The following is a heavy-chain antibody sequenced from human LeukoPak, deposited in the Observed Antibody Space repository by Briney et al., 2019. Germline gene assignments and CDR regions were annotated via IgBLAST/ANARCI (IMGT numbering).Heavy chain of an antibody. Sequence: PGGSLRLSCAASGFTFSSYAMSLVRQAPGKGLEWVSAISGSGGSTYYADSVKGRFTISRDNSKNTLYPQMNSLRAEDTAVYYCANVKGWNSQDLDYWGQGTLVTVSS. V-gene: IGHV3-23*01. D-gene: IGHD1-7*01. CDR2: ISGSGGST. CDR1: GFTFSSYA. J-gene: IGHJ4*02. CDR3: ANVKGWNSQDLDY.